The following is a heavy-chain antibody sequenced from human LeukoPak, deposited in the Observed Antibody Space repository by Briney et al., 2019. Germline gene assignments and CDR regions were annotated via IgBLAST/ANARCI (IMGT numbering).Heavy chain of an antibody. V-gene: IGHV5-51*01. CDR2: IYPGDSNT. J-gene: IGHJ4*02. CDR3: ARRASATEDLDY. Sequence: GEXXXXSFKGSGYSFTSYWIAWVRPMPGKGLEWMGIIYPGDSNTRYSPSFQGQVTISADKSISTAYLQWSSLKASDTALYYCARRASATEDLDYWGQGTLVTVSS. CDR1: GYSFTSYW.